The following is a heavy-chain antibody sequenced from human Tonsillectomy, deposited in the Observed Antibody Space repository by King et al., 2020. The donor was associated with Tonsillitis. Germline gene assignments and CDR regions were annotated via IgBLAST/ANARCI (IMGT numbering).Heavy chain of an antibody. J-gene: IGHJ4*02. CDR2: ISSSGSAI. V-gene: IGHV3-48*03. CDR1: GFTFSSYE. Sequence: VQLVESGGGLVQPGGSLRLSCAASGFTFSSYEMNWVRQAPGKGLEWVSYISSSGSAIFYADSVKGRFTISRDNAKNSLYLQMNSLRAEDTAVYYCARNDITMPDYWGQGTLVTVSS. D-gene: IGHD3-10*01. CDR3: ARNDITMPDY.